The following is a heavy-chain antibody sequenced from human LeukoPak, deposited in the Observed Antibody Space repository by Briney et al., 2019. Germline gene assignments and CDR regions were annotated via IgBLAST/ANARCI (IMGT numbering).Heavy chain of an antibody. J-gene: IGHJ4*02. CDR3: ARDHSSSWRNFDY. Sequence: SQTLSLTCTVSGGSISSGSYYWSWIRQPAGKGLEWIGRIYTSGSTNYNPSLKSRVTISVDTSKNQFSLKLSSVTAADTAVYYCARDHSSSWRNFDYRGQGTLVTVSS. CDR1: GGSISSGSYY. D-gene: IGHD6-13*01. V-gene: IGHV4-61*02. CDR2: IYTSGST.